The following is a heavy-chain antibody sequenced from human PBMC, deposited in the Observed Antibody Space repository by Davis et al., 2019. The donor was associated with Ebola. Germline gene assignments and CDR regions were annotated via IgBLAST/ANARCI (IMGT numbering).Heavy chain of an antibody. Sequence: GESLKISCAASGFTFSDYYMSWIRQAPGKGLEWVSYISSSGSTIYYADSVKGRFTISRDNSKNTLYLQMNSLRAEDTAVYYCARELEGISTWGQGTLVTVSS. CDR2: ISSSGSTI. CDR3: ARELEGIST. V-gene: IGHV3-11*04. J-gene: IGHJ4*02. CDR1: GFTFSDYY. D-gene: IGHD2-15*01.